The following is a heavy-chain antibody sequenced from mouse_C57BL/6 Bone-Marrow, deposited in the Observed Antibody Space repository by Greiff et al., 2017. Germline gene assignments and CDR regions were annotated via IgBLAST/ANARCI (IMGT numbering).Heavy chain of an antibody. V-gene: IGHV5-16*01. CDR1: GFTFSDYY. D-gene: IGHD1-1*01. CDR3: ARNMGTTVVDPYYFDY. Sequence: EVKLVESEGGLVQPGSSMKLSCTASGFTFSDYYMAWVRQVPEKGLEWVANINYDGSSTYYLDSLKSRFIISRDNAKNILYLQMSSLKSEDTATYYCARNMGTTVVDPYYFDYWGQGTTLTVSS. J-gene: IGHJ2*01. CDR2: INYDGSST.